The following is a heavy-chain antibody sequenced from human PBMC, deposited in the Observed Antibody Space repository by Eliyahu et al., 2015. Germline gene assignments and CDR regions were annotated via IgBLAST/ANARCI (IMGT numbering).Heavy chain of an antibody. D-gene: IGHD3-10*01. V-gene: IGHV4-34*01. CDR3: ARGRSYYGSGSYTN. CDR2: INHSGXT. J-gene: IGHJ4*02. CDR1: GGSFSGYY. Sequence: QVQLQQWGAGLLKPSETLSLTCAVYGGSFSGYYWSWIRQPPGKGLEWIGEINHSGXTNYNPXLKSRVTISVDTSKNQFSLKLSSVTAADTAVYYCARGRSYYGSGSYTNWGQGTLVTVSS.